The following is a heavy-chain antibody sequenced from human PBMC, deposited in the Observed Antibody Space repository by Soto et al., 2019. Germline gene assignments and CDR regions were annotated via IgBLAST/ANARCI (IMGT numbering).Heavy chain of an antibody. J-gene: IGHJ3*02. Sequence: SVKGSCKASGGTFSSYSISWVRQAPGQGLEWEGRIIPILGIANYAQKFQGRGTMTTDTSTSTAYMELRSLRSDDTAVYYCARRQDAHGFDIWGQGTMVTVSS. V-gene: IGHV1-69*02. CDR2: IIPILGIA. CDR1: GGTFSSYS. CDR3: ARRQDAHGFDI.